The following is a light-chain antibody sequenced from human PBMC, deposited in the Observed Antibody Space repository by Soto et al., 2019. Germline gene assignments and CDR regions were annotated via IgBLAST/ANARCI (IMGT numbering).Light chain of an antibody. CDR3: QQRSNWPT. Sequence: EIVLTQSPATLSLSPGERATLSCRASQSVSSYLAWYQQKPGQAPRLLIYDASNRATGIPARLSGSGSGTDFTLPISSLEPEDFAVYYCQQRSNWPTFGQGTKVEIK. CDR2: DAS. V-gene: IGKV3-11*01. CDR1: QSVSSY. J-gene: IGKJ1*01.